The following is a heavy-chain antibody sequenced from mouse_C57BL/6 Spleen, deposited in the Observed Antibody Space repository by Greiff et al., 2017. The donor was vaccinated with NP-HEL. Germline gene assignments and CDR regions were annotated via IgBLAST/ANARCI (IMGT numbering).Heavy chain of an antibody. V-gene: IGHV5-15*01. CDR1: GFTFSDYG. Sequence: EVQLVESGGGLVQPGGSLKLSCAASGFTFSDYGMAWVRQAPRKGPEWVAFISNLAYSIYYADTVTGRFTISRENAKNTLYLEMSSLRSEDTAMYYCARQDYYGSSYRYFDVWGTGTTVTVSS. CDR2: ISNLAYSI. D-gene: IGHD1-1*01. J-gene: IGHJ1*03. CDR3: ARQDYYGSSYRYFDV.